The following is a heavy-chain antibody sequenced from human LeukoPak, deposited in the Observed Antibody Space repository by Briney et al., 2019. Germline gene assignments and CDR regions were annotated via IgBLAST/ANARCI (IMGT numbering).Heavy chain of an antibody. V-gene: IGHV3-23*01. CDR3: AKRGWAQKNFDY. CDR2: ISGSGGST. J-gene: IGHJ4*02. D-gene: IGHD1-26*01. Sequence: GGSLRLSCAASGFTFSSYAMSWVRQSPGKGLEWVSAISGSGGSTYYADSVKGRFTISRDNSKNTLYLQMNSLRAEDTAVYYCAKRGWAQKNFDYWGQGTLVTVSS. CDR1: GFTFSSYA.